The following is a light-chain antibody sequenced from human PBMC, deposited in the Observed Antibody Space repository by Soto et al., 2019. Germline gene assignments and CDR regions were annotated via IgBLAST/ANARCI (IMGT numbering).Light chain of an antibody. Sequence: EIVLTQSPGTLSWSPGERATLSCRASQSVSSTYLAWYQQKPGQAPRLLIYGASSRATGIPDRFSGSGSGTDFTLTISRLEPEDFAVYYCQHYGSSRWTFGQGTRVDI. J-gene: IGKJ1*01. CDR1: QSVSSTY. CDR2: GAS. V-gene: IGKV3-20*01. CDR3: QHYGSSRWT.